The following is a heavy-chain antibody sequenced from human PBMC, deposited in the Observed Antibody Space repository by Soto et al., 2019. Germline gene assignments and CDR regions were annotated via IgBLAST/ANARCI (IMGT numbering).Heavy chain of an antibody. CDR3: SSSQRGYGLPHHYYYGMEV. Sequence: SETLSLTCAVSGGSISSSNWWSWVRQPPGKGLEWIGEIYHSGSTNYNPSLKSRVTISVDTSKNQFSLKLSSVTAADTAVYYCSSSQRGYGLPHHYYYGMEVWGQGTTVTVSS. J-gene: IGHJ6*02. CDR1: GGSISSSNW. V-gene: IGHV4-4*02. CDR2: IYHSGST. D-gene: IGHD5-18*01.